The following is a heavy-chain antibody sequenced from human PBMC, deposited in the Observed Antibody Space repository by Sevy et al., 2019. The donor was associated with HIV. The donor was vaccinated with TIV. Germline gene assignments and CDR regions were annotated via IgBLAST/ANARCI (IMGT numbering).Heavy chain of an antibody. Sequence: GGSLRLSCAASGFTFSSYGMHWVRQAPGKGLEWVAFIRYDGSNKYYADSVKGRFTISRDNSKNTLYLQMNSLRAEDTAVYYCAKKWGCSSGWYYFDYWGQRTLVTVSS. CDR1: GFTFSSYG. J-gene: IGHJ4*02. D-gene: IGHD6-19*01. V-gene: IGHV3-30*02. CDR2: IRYDGSNK. CDR3: AKKWGCSSGWYYFDY.